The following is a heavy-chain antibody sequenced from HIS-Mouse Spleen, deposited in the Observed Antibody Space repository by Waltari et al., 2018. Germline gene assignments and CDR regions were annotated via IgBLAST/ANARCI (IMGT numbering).Heavy chain of an antibody. CDR3: ARETKGYSNYYFDY. Sequence: QVQLVESGGGVVQPGRSLRLSCAASGFTFSSYAMHWVLQAPGKGLEWVAVISYDGSNKYYADSVKGRFTISRDNSKNTLYLQMNSLRAEDTAVYYCARETKGYSNYYFDYWGQGTLVTVSS. CDR2: ISYDGSNK. J-gene: IGHJ4*02. D-gene: IGHD4-4*01. CDR1: GFTFSSYA. V-gene: IGHV3-30*04.